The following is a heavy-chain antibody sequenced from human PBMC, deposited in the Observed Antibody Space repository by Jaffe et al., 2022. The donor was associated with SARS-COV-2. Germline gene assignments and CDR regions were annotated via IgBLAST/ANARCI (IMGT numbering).Heavy chain of an antibody. CDR2: IYYSGST. Sequence: QLQLQESGPGLVKPSETLSLTCTVSGGSISSSSYYWGWIRQPPGKGLEWIGSIYYSGSTYYNPSLKSRVTISVDTSKNQFSLKLSSVTAADTAVYYCARLAYCGGDCYPYYFDYWGQGTLVTVSS. CDR3: ARLAYCGGDCYPYYFDY. D-gene: IGHD2-21*02. CDR1: GGSISSSSYY. J-gene: IGHJ4*02. V-gene: IGHV4-39*01.